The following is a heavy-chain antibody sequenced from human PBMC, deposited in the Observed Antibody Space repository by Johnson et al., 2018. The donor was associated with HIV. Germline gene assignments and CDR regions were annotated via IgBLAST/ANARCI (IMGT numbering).Heavy chain of an antibody. CDR3: AGGSYNDAFDI. D-gene: IGHD1-26*01. CDR2: IRYDGSNN. CDR1: GFTLSTYG. J-gene: IGHJ3*02. V-gene: IGHV3-30*02. Sequence: QVQLVESGGGVVQPGGSLRLSCAASGFTLSTYGMHWVRQAPGKGLDWVAFIRYDGSNNYYADSVKGRFTISRDNSKNTLYLQMNSLRAEDTAVYYCAGGSYNDAFDIWGQGTMVTVSS.